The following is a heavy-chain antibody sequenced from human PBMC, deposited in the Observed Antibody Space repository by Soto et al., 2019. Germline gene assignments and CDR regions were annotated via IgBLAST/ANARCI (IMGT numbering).Heavy chain of an antibody. D-gene: IGHD2-15*01. CDR1: GYSFTTYG. Sequence: QVQLVQSGAEVKKPGASVKVSCKASGYSFTTYGIAWVRQAPGQGLEWMGWISTDNGDTDYAQNLQGRVIMTTDTSTTTAYMELRSLRSDDTAVYYCAREGSRPYYYYGMDVWGQGTTVSVSS. J-gene: IGHJ6*02. CDR2: ISTDNGDT. CDR3: AREGSRPYYYYGMDV. V-gene: IGHV1-18*01.